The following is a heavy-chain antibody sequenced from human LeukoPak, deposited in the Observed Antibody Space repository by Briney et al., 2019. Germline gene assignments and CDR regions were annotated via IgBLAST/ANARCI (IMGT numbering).Heavy chain of an antibody. CDR3: ARDSFAPPRYSSSWHFDY. Sequence: ASVKVSCKASGGTFSSYAISWVRQAPGQGLEWMGRIVPILGIANYAQKFQGRVTITADKSTSTAYMELSSLRSEDTAVYYCARDSFAPPRYSSSWHFDYWGQGTLVTVSS. CDR1: GGTFSSYA. J-gene: IGHJ4*02. D-gene: IGHD6-13*01. V-gene: IGHV1-69*04. CDR2: IVPILGIA.